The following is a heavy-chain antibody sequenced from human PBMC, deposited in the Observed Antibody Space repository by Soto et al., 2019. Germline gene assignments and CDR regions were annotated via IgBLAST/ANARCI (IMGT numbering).Heavy chain of an antibody. CDR3: ARPQDGAAAAGWFDP. J-gene: IGHJ5*02. CDR1: GFTFSSYG. V-gene: IGHV3-33*01. CDR2: IWYDGSNK. Sequence: GVSLRLSCAASGFTFSSYGMHWVRQAPGKGLEWVAVIWYDGSNKYYADSVKGRFTISRDNSKNTLYLQMNSLRAEDTAVYYCARPQDGAAAAGWFDPWGQGTLVTVSS. D-gene: IGHD6-13*01.